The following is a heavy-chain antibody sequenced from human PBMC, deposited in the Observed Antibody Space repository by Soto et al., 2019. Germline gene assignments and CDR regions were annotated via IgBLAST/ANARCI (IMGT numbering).Heavy chain of an antibody. CDR3: ARLDNYYYGMDV. J-gene: IGHJ6*02. D-gene: IGHD3-22*01. CDR2: IYYSGST. Sequence: SETLSLTCTVSGGSISSSSYYWGWIRQPPGKGLEWIGSIYYSGSTYYNPSLKSRVTISVDTSKNQFSLKLSSVTAAYTAVYYCARLDNYYYGMDVWGQGTTVT. V-gene: IGHV4-39*01. CDR1: GGSISSSSYY.